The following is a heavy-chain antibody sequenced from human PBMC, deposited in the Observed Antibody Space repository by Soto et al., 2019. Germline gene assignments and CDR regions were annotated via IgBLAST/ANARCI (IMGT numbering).Heavy chain of an antibody. CDR1: GFTFNRYA. V-gene: IGHV3-23*01. CDR3: AKAHGNLVNPYFDA. D-gene: IGHD1-7*01. Sequence: DVQLLESGGGLVQPGGSLRLSCAASGFTFNRYAMGWVRQAPGKGLEWISAIIAGGDTTYFADSVRGRFTISRDNSKNTLYLQMNSLRAEDTAVYCCAKAHGNLVNPYFDAWGQGALVTVSS. CDR2: IIAGGDTT. J-gene: IGHJ4*02.